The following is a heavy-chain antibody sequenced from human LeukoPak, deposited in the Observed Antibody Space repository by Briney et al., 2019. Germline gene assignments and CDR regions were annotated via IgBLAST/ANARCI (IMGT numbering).Heavy chain of an antibody. Sequence: KPSETLSLTCTVSGGSISSYYWSWIRQPAGKGLEWIGRIYTSGSTNYNPSLKSRVTMSIDTSKNQFSLNLSSVTAADTAVYYCARGASGSSLSGFDIWGQGTMVTVSS. CDR3: ARGASGSSLSGFDI. CDR1: GGSISSYY. V-gene: IGHV4-4*07. D-gene: IGHD1-26*01. J-gene: IGHJ3*02. CDR2: IYTSGST.